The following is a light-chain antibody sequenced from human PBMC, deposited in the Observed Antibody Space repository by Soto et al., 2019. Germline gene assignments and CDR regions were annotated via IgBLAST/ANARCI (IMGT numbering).Light chain of an antibody. CDR1: SSNIGSNT. V-gene: IGLV1-44*01. J-gene: IGLJ1*01. CDR3: AAWDDSLNGVYV. Sequence: QSVLTQPPSASRTPGQRVTIPCSGSSSNIGSNTVNWYQQLPGTAPKLLLYSNNQRPSGVPDRFSGSKSGTSASLAISGLQSEDEADYYCAAWDDSLNGVYVFGTGTKVTVL. CDR2: SNN.